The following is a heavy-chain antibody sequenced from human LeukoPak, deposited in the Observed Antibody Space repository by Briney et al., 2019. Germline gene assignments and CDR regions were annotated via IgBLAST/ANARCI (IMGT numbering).Heavy chain of an antibody. CDR3: AREQSGSYYGNWFDP. CDR1: GGSISSGSYY. J-gene: IGHJ5*02. D-gene: IGHD1-26*01. Sequence: SETLSLTCTVSGGSISSGSYYWSWIRQPAGKGLEWIGRIYTSESTNYNPSLKSRVTISVDTSKNQFSLKLSSVTAADTAVYYCAREQSGSYYGNWFDPWGQGTLVTVSS. CDR2: IYTSEST. V-gene: IGHV4-61*02.